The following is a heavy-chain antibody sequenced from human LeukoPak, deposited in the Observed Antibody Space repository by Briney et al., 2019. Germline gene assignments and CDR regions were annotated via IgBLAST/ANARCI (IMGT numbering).Heavy chain of an antibody. D-gene: IGHD6-6*01. CDR3: ARGPNEYSSWFDYYYYYMDV. Sequence: ASVKVSCKASAYTFTGYYMHWVRQAPGQGLEWMGWINLKSGGTNYAQKFQGRVTMTRDTSISTAYMELSRLRSDDTAVYYCARGPNEYSSWFDYYYYYMDVWGKGTTVTVSS. CDR1: AYTFTGYY. V-gene: IGHV1-2*02. J-gene: IGHJ6*03. CDR2: INLKSGGT.